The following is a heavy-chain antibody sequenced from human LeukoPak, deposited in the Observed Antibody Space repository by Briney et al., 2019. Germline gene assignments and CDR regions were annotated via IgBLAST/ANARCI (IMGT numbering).Heavy chain of an antibody. J-gene: IGHJ4*02. Sequence: GASVKVSCKASGYTFTSNYIHWVRQAPGQGLEWMGMIYPRDGSTSYAQKFQGRVTVTRDTSTSTVHMELSGLRSEDTAVYYCARDPGGYLDSIWGQGTLVTVSS. CDR3: ARDPGGYLDSI. V-gene: IGHV1-46*01. D-gene: IGHD1-26*01. CDR1: GYTFTSNY. CDR2: IYPRDGST.